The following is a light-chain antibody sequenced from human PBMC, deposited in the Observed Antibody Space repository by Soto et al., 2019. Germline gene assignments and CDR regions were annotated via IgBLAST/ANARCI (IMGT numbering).Light chain of an antibody. J-gene: IGKJ5*01. V-gene: IGKV3-20*01. CDR2: GAS. Sequence: EIVLTQSPGTLSLSTGERATLSCRASQSVSSSYLAWYQQKPGQAPRLLIYGASNRATGIPDRFSGSASGADFTLTIDRLEPEDFAVYYCQLYGNSPPFGQGTRLEIK. CDR1: QSVSSSY. CDR3: QLYGNSPP.